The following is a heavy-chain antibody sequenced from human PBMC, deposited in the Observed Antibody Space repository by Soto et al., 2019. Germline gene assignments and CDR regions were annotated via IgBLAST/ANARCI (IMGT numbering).Heavy chain of an antibody. D-gene: IGHD3-3*01. Sequence: GESLKISCAASGFTFISYAMSWVRQAPGKGLEWVSLISGSGGSTYYADSVKGRFTISRDNSKNTLYLQMNSLRAEDTAVYYCAKDDWSGYPNAFDIWGQGTMVTVSS. CDR1: GFTFISYA. V-gene: IGHV3-23*01. J-gene: IGHJ3*02. CDR3: AKDDWSGYPNAFDI. CDR2: ISGSGGST.